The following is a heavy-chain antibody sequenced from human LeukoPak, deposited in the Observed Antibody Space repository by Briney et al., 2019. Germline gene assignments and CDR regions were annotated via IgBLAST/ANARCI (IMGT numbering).Heavy chain of an antibody. CDR2: IYSGIST. J-gene: IGHJ4*02. V-gene: IGHV3-53*01. Sequence: GGSLRLSCAASGFTVSSNYMSWVRQAPGKGLEWVSVIYSGISTYYADSVKGRFTISRDNSKNTLYLQMNSLRAEDTAVYYCARSKTVAGTMDYWGQGTLVTVSS. CDR1: GFTVSSNY. D-gene: IGHD6-19*01. CDR3: ARSKTVAGTMDY.